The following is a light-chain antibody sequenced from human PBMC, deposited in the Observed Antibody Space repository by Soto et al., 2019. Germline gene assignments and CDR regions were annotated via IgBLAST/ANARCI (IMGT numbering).Light chain of an antibody. V-gene: IGKV1-16*02. CDR2: AAS. CDR1: QDIGNF. J-gene: IGKJ4*01. Sequence: DIQMTQSPSSLSASVGDTATITCRASQDIGNFFAWFQQKPGKAPKSLISAASSLQSGVPSKFSVSGSETDIFLTINSLQPEDGATYYCQQYHSWPATFGGGTKVEI. CDR3: QQYHSWPAT.